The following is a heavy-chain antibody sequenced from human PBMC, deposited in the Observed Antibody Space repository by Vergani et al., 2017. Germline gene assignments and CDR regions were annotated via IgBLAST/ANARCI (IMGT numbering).Heavy chain of an antibody. J-gene: IGHJ3*02. CDR3: ARILYYYDSSCYLRNDAFDI. V-gene: IGHV4-34*01. Sequence: QVQLQQWGAGLLKPSETLSLTCAVYGGSFSGYYWSWIRQPPGKGLEWIGEINHSGSTNYNPSLKSRVTISVDTSKNQFSLKLSSVTAADTAVYYCARILYYYDSSCYLRNDAFDIWGQGTMVTVSS. CDR1: GGSFSGYY. D-gene: IGHD3-22*01. CDR2: INHSGST.